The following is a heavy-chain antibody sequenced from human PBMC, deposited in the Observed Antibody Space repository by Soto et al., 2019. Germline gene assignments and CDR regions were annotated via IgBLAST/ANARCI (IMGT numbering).Heavy chain of an antibody. CDR2: SHESGNT. D-gene: IGHD6-25*01. J-gene: IGHJ4*02. CDR1: GVSISSHEW. Sequence: QVQLQESGPGLVKPSGTLSLTCVVSGVSISSHEWWTWVRQPPGKGLEWIGESHESGNTNYNSSLGRLVTISVDKSKNQFSRKLSSVPAADTAVYYCAAQGSGRFYWGLGTLVTVSS. CDR3: AAQGSGRFY. V-gene: IGHV4-4*02.